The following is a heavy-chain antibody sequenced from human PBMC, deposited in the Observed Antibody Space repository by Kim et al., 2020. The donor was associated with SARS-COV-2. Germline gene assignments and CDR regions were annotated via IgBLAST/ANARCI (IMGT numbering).Heavy chain of an antibody. D-gene: IGHD3-16*01. Sequence: GGSLRLSCAASGFTFSSYWMHWVRQAPGKGLVWVSRINNDGSTTGYADSVKGRFTISRDNAKNTLYLQMNSLRAEDTAVYYCVGGHRGNGPENWGQGTLVTVSS. CDR1: GFTFSSYW. J-gene: IGHJ4*02. CDR3: VGGHRGNGPEN. CDR2: INNDGSTT. V-gene: IGHV3-74*01.